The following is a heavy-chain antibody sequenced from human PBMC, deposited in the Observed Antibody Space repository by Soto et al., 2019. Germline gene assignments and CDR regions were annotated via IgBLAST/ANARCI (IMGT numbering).Heavy chain of an antibody. CDR1: GLTFIDHF. V-gene: IGHV3-72*01. Sequence: GGSLRLSCAASGLTFIDHFMDWVRQAPGKGLEWVGRTRDKANSYTAEYAASVKGRFTISRDDSENSLYLQMNSLKTEDTAVYYCATHNIYTSGWLYHFDYWGQGTLVTVSS. J-gene: IGHJ4*02. CDR2: TRDKANSYTA. CDR3: ATHNIYTSGWLYHFDY. D-gene: IGHD6-19*01.